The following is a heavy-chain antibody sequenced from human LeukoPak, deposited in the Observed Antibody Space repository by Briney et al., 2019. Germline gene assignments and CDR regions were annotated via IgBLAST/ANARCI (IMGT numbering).Heavy chain of an antibody. CDR2: IIPIRGIA. D-gene: IGHD3-10*01. CDR3: ARGADYYGSAGNRNDY. CDR1: GGTFSSYA. J-gene: IGHJ4*02. Sequence: SVKVSCKASGGTFSSYAISWVRQAPGQGLEWMGRIIPIRGIANYAQKFQGRVTITADKSTSTAYMELSSLRSEDTAVYYCARGADYYGSAGNRNDYWGQGTLVTVSS. V-gene: IGHV1-69*04.